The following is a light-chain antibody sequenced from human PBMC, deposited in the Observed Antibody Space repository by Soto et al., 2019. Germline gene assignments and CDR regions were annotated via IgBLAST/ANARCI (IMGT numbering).Light chain of an antibody. CDR2: NNN. CDR1: SSNIGSNT. V-gene: IGLV1-44*01. Sequence: QSVLTQPPSASGTPGQRVTISCSGSSSNIGSNTVNWYQQLPGTAPKLLIYNNNQRPSGVPDRFSGSKSGTSASLAISGLQSEAEADYYCAAWDDSLNGLVFGTGTKPPS. J-gene: IGLJ1*01. CDR3: AAWDDSLNGLV.